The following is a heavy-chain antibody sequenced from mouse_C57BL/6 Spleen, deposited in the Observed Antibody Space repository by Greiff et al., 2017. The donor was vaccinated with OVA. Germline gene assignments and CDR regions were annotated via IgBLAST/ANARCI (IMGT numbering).Heavy chain of an antibody. V-gene: IGHV7-1*01. Sequence: EVMLVESGGGLVQSGRSLRLSCATSGFTFSDFYMEWVRQAPGKGLEWIAASRNKANDYTTEYSASVKGRFIVSRDTSQSILYLQMNALRAEDTAIYYCARDYYYGSSHYWYFDVWGTGTTVTVSS. CDR1: GFTFSDFY. CDR2: SRNKANDYTT. J-gene: IGHJ1*03. CDR3: ARDYYYGSSHYWYFDV. D-gene: IGHD1-1*01.